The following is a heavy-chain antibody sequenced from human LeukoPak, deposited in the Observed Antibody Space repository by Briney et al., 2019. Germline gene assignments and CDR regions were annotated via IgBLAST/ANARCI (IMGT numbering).Heavy chain of an antibody. CDR1: GGSISSSSYY. CDR2: IYYSGST. J-gene: IGHJ3*02. Sequence: PSETLSLTCTVSGGSISSSSYYWGWIRQPPGKGLEWIGSIYYSGSTYYNPSLKSRVTISVDTSKNQFSLKLSSVTAADTAVYYCARPNLGYYFDAFDIWGQGTMVAVSS. V-gene: IGHV4-39*07. D-gene: IGHD3-22*01. CDR3: ARPNLGYYFDAFDI.